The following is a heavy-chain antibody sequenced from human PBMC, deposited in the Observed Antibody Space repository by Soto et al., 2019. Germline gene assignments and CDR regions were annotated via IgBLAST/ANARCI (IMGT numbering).Heavy chain of an antibody. CDR2: IYWDDDK. Sequence: QITLKESGPTLVKPTQTLTLTCTFSGFSLSTSGVGVGWIRQPPGKALEWLALIYWDDDKRYSPSLKSRLTITKDTSKNQVVLTMTNMDPVDTATYYCAHIDPTSSLRPHDAFDIWGQGTMVTVSS. CDR1: GFSLSTSGVG. CDR3: AHIDPTSSLRPHDAFDI. V-gene: IGHV2-5*02. J-gene: IGHJ3*02. D-gene: IGHD6-19*01.